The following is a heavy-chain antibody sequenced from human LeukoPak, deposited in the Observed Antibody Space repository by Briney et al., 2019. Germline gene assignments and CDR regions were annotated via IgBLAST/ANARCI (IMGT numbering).Heavy chain of an antibody. V-gene: IGHV4-34*01. CDR1: GGSFSGYY. CDR2: INHSGST. Sequence: SETLSLTCAVYGGSFSGYYWSWIRQPPGKGLEWIGEINHSGSTNYNPYLKSRVTISVDTSKNQFSLKLSSVTAADTAVYYCARERCSSTSCYYYYYYYMDVWGKGTTVTVSS. D-gene: IGHD2-2*01. CDR3: ARERCSSTSCYYYYYYYMDV. J-gene: IGHJ6*03.